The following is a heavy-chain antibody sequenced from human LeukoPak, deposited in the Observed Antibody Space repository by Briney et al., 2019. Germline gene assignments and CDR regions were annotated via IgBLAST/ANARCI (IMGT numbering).Heavy chain of an antibody. V-gene: IGHV3-30*18. D-gene: IGHD3-22*01. CDR1: GFTFSSYG. CDR2: ISYDGSNK. J-gene: IGHJ3*02. CDR3: AKAYRGRAFGYDSSGYYLVAFDI. Sequence: PGRSLRLSCAASGFTFSSYGMHWVRQAPGKGLEWVAVISYDGSNKYYADSVRGRFTISRDNSKNTLYLQMNSLRAEDTALYYCAKAYRGRAFGYDSSGYYLVAFDIWGQGTMVTVSS.